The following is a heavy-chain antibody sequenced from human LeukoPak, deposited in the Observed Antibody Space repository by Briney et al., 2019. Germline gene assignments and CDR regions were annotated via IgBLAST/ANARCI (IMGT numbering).Heavy chain of an antibody. CDR3: ARVARAREGFDY. D-gene: IGHD1-26*01. Sequence: ASVKVSCKASGYTFTSYGISWVRQARGQGLEWMGIINPSGGSTSYAQKFQGRVTMTRDTSTSTVYMELSSLRSEDTAVYYCARVARAREGFDYWGQGTLVTVSS. CDR1: GYTFTSYG. J-gene: IGHJ4*02. V-gene: IGHV1-46*01. CDR2: INPSGGST.